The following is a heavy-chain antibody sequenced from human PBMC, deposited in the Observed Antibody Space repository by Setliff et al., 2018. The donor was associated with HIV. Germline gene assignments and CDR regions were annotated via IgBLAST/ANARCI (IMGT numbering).Heavy chain of an antibody. V-gene: IGHV1-18*01. Sequence: ASVKVSCKASGYTFTSYDISWVRQAPGQGLEWMGWISAYNGNTNYAQKLQGRVTMTTDTSTSTAYMELRSLRSDYTAVYYCAREIGDSYDSSGYYPPTDYYYGMDVWGQGTTVTVSS. CDR1: GYTFTSYD. CDR3: AREIGDSYDSSGYYPPTDYYYGMDV. CDR2: ISAYNGNT. J-gene: IGHJ6*02. D-gene: IGHD3-22*01.